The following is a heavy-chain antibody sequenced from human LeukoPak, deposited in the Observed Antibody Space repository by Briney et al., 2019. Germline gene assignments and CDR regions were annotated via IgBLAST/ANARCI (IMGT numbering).Heavy chain of an antibody. Sequence: GGSLRLSCAASAFTFSRYTMHGVRQAPGKGLESVSAIDTHGGNTYYVKSVKDRFTISRDNSKNTLHLQMGSLRAEDMAVNYCPREVDGGFDPWGRGTLVTVSS. CDR3: PREVDGGFDP. J-gene: IGHJ5*02. CDR1: AFTFSRYT. D-gene: IGHD3-16*01. CDR2: IDTHGGNT. V-gene: IGHV3-64*01.